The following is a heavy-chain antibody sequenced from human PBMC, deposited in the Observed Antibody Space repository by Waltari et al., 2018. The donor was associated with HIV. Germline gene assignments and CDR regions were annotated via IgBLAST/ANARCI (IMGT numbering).Heavy chain of an antibody. CDR2: IYYSGST. CDR1: GGSISSSRYY. D-gene: IGHD3-22*01. CDR3: ARDPSITMIEVVGSFDY. J-gene: IGHJ4*02. V-gene: IGHV4-39*07. Sequence: QLQLQESGPGLVKPSETLSPTCTVSGGSISSSRYYLGWIRQPPGKGLEWIGSIYYSGSTYYNPSLKSRVTISVDTSKNQFSLKLSSVTAADTAVYYCARDPSITMIEVVGSFDYWGQGTLVTVSS.